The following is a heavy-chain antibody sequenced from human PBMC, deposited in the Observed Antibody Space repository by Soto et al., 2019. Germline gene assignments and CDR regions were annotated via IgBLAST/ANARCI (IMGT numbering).Heavy chain of an antibody. D-gene: IGHD5-12*01. V-gene: IGHV3-15*01. CDR3: TTLDEVNIVATIYPHFDY. Sequence: GGSLRLSCAASGFTFSNAWMSWVRQAPGKGLEWVGRIKSKTDGGTTDYAAPVKGRFTISRDDSKNTLYLQMNSLKTEDTAVYYCTTLDEVNIVATIYPHFDYWGQGTLVTVS. CDR1: GFTFSNAW. CDR2: IKSKTDGGTT. J-gene: IGHJ4*02.